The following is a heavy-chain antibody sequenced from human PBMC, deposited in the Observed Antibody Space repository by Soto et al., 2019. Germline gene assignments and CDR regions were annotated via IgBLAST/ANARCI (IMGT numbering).Heavy chain of an antibody. V-gene: IGHV3-23*01. J-gene: IGHJ6*02. Sequence: GGSLRLSXAASGFTFSSYAMSWVRQAPGKGLEWVSAISGSGGSTYYADSVKGRFTISRDNSKNTLYLQMNSLRAEDTAVYYCAKAGPRHSSGWYGGFYYYYGMDVWGQGTTVTVSS. CDR2: ISGSGGST. CDR3: AKAGPRHSSGWYGGFYYYYGMDV. D-gene: IGHD6-19*01. CDR1: GFTFSSYA.